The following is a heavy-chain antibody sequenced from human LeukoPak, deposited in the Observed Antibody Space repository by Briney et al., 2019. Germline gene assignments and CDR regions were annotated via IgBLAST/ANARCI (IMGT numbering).Heavy chain of an antibody. J-gene: IGHJ4*02. CDR3: ARGGSYDILTMDY. Sequence: SETLSLTCTVSGVSISSSNSYWGWIRQPPGKGLEWIGSIYYSGNTYYNASLKSQVSISIDTSKNQFSLKLSSVTAADTAVYFCARGGSYDILTMDYWGQGTLVTVSS. CDR1: GVSISSSNSY. D-gene: IGHD3-9*01. V-gene: IGHV4-39*07. CDR2: IYYSGNT.